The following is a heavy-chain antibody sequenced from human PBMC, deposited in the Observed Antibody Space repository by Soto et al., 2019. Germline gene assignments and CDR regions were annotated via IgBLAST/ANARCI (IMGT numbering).Heavy chain of an antibody. CDR2: PIPGGST. CDR3: ARSPLSYDYVRQTWREVGDSFDV. CDR1: NLSLGAFP. J-gene: IGHJ3*01. D-gene: IGHD3-10*02. V-gene: IGHV4-34*02. Sequence: QVHLEQWGAGLVKPSGTLSLTFGFYNLSLGAFPLAWIRQPPGKGLGWIGEPIPGGSTNYNPSLKSRVTFSLDTSKSQFSLHVMSVTAADTAVYYCARSPLSYDYVRQTWREVGDSFDVWGRGTSVTVSS.